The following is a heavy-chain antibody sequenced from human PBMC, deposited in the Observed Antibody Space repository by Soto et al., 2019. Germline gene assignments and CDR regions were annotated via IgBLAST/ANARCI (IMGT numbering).Heavy chain of an antibody. CDR3: TTDDTGYYDSSGYYPFDY. D-gene: IGHD3-22*01. V-gene: IGHV3-15*01. CDR2: IKSKTDGGTT. CDR1: GFTFSNAW. J-gene: IGHJ4*02. Sequence: GGSLRLSCAASGFTFSNAWMSWVRQAPGKGLEWVGRIKSKTDGGTTDYAAPVKGRFTISRDDSKNTLYLQMNSLKTEDTAVYYCTTDDTGYYDSSGYYPFDYWGQGTLVTV.